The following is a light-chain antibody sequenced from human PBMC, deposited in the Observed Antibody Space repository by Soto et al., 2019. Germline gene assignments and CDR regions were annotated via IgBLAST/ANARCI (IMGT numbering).Light chain of an antibody. CDR1: SSDVGGYNY. CDR3: SSYTSSSTRVVV. CDR2: DVS. V-gene: IGLV2-14*01. J-gene: IGLJ2*01. Sequence: QSALTQPASVSGSPGQSITISCTGTSSDVGGYNYVSWYQQHPGKAPKLMIYDVSNRPSGVSNRFSGSKSGNTAPLTISGLQAEDEADYYCSSYTSSSTRVVVFGGGTKLTVL.